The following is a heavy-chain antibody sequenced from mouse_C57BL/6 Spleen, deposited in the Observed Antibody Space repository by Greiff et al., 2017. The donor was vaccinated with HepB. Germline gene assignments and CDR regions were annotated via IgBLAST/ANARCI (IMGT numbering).Heavy chain of an antibody. CDR2: IYPGSGNT. Sequence: QVQLQQSGAELVRPGASVKLSCKASGYTFTDYYINWVKQRPGQGLEWIARIYPGSGNTYYNEKFKGKATLTAEKSSSTAYMQLSSLTSEDSAVYFCARSGSSGYGAWFAYWGQGTLVTVSA. CDR3: ARSGSSGYGAWFAY. CDR1: GYTFTDYY. J-gene: IGHJ3*01. D-gene: IGHD3-2*02. V-gene: IGHV1-76*01.